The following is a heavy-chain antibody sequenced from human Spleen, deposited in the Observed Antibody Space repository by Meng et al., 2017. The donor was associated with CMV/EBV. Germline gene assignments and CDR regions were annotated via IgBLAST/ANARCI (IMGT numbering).Heavy chain of an antibody. CDR1: GGTFSRSA. D-gene: IGHD1-7*01. Sequence: ASVKVSCKASGGTFSRSAMSWGRQAPGQGLEWMGWVNPNTGNTGYAQKFQGRVTMTRDTSIRTAYMELSSLRSEDTAVYFCARVSRGIMWNLFKDFWGQGTLVTVSS. J-gene: IGHJ4*02. CDR3: ARVSRGIMWNLFKDF. V-gene: IGHV1-8*01. CDR2: VNPNTGNT.